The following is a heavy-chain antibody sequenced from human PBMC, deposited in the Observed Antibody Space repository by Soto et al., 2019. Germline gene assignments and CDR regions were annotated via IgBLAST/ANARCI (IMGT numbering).Heavy chain of an antibody. CDR2: INAGNGNI. J-gene: IGHJ3*02. D-gene: IGHD1-26*01. V-gene: IGHV1-3*01. CDR1: GYTFTSSA. CDR3: ACIVGAPASAFDI. Sequence: ASVKVSCKASGYTFTSSAIHWVRQAPGQGLEWMGWINAGNGNIKHSQKFQHRVTITRDTSASTAYMELSSLRAEDTAVYYCACIVGAPASAFDIWGQGTMVTVSS.